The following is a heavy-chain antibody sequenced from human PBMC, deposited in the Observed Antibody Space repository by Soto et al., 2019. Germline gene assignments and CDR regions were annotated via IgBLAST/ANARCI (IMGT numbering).Heavy chain of an antibody. CDR1: GYTFTSYA. CDR2: INAGNGNT. V-gene: IGHV1-3*01. Sequence: QVQLVQSGAEVKKPGASVKVSCKASGYTFTSYAMHWVRQAPGQRLEWMGWINAGNGNTKYSQKFQGRVTITRDTSASTAYMELSSLRSEDTAVYYCARDSVDTARWPLTRGAYYFDYWGQGTLVTVSS. J-gene: IGHJ4*02. D-gene: IGHD5-18*01. CDR3: ARDSVDTARWPLTRGAYYFDY.